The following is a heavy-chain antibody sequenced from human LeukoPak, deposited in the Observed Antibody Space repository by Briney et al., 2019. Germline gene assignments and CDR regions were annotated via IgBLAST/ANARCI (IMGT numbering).Heavy chain of an antibody. Sequence: VGSLRLSCAASGFTFSSYAMHWVRQAPGKGLEWVAVISYDGSNKYYADSVKGRFTISRDNSKNTLYLQMNSLRAEDTAVYYCARGGGASRHNWFDPWGQGTLVTVSS. CDR2: ISYDGSNK. J-gene: IGHJ5*02. V-gene: IGHV3-30-3*01. D-gene: IGHD2-21*01. CDR3: ARGGGASRHNWFDP. CDR1: GFTFSSYA.